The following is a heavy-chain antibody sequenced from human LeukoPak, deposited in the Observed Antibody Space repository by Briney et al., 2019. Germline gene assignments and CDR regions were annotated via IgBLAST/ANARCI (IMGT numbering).Heavy chain of an antibody. D-gene: IGHD3-10*01. J-gene: IGHJ6*04. Sequence: PGGSLRLSCAASGFTFSSYWMSRVRQAPGKGLEWVGNIKQDGSEKNYVDSVKGRFTISRDNAKNSLYLQMNSLRVEDTAVYYCARDGADYYGSGRGYGMDVWGKGTTVTVSS. CDR1: GFTFSSYW. CDR2: IKQDGSEK. V-gene: IGHV3-7*03. CDR3: ARDGADYYGSGRGYGMDV.